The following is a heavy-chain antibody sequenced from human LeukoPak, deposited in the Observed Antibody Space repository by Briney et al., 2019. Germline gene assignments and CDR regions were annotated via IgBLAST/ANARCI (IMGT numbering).Heavy chain of an antibody. CDR1: GFTFSDYY. CDR2: ISSSGSTI. D-gene: IGHD1-26*01. CDR3: ARDTPATIDSGSSPAFDY. Sequence: PGGSLRLSCAASGFTFSDYYMSWIRQAPGKGLEWVSYISSSGSTIYYADSVKGRFTISRDNAKNTLYLQMNSLRAEDTAVYYCARDTPATIDSGSSPAFDYWGQGTLVTVSS. V-gene: IGHV3-11*04. J-gene: IGHJ4*02.